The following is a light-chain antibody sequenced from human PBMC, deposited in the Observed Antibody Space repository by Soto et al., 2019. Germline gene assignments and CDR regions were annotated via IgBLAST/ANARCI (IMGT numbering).Light chain of an antibody. Sequence: ELVLTQSPGTLSLSPGERATLSCRSSQSFSSSYLAWYQQKPGQAPRLLIYGASSRATGIPDRFSGSGSGTDFTLTISRLEPEDFAVYYCQQYGSSPLTFGGGTKVDI. V-gene: IGKV3-20*01. CDR2: GAS. J-gene: IGKJ4*01. CDR3: QQYGSSPLT. CDR1: QSFSSSY.